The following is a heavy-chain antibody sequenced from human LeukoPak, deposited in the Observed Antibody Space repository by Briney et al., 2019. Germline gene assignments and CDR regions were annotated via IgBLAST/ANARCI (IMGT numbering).Heavy chain of an antibody. CDR1: AFSISSGYH. J-gene: IGHJ4*02. CDR2: VHHSGST. V-gene: IGHV4-38-2*02. CDR3: ARDRSYFIFDY. D-gene: IGHD3-10*01. Sequence: PSETLSLTCAVSAFSISSGYHWGWVRQPPGQGLEWIGAVHHSGSTYYNPSLKSRVTMSTDTSKSQFSLKLSSVTAADTAVYYCARDRSYFIFDYWGQGTLVTVSS.